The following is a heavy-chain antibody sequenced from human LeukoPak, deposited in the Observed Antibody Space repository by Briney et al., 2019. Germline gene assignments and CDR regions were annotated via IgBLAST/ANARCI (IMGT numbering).Heavy chain of an antibody. J-gene: IGHJ3*02. CDR3: ARGSPYYDFWSGYYRHDAFDI. Sequence: ASVKVSCKASGYTFTGYYMHWVRQAPGQGLEWMGWINPNSGGTNYAQKFQGRVTMTRDTSISTAYMELSRLRSDDTAVYYCARGSPYYDFWSGYYRHDAFDIWGQGTMVTVSS. CDR1: GYTFTGYY. CDR2: INPNSGGT. D-gene: IGHD3-3*01. V-gene: IGHV1-2*02.